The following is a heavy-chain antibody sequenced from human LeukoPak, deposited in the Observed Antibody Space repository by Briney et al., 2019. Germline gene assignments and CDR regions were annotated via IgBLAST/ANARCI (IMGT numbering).Heavy chain of an antibody. CDR2: VSWNRDYV. CDR1: AFIFEDYS. CDR3: AATSGWYGSYFDY. V-gene: IGHV3-9*03. J-gene: IGHJ4*02. D-gene: IGHD6-19*01. Sequence: GGSLRLSCTGSAFIFEDYSIHWVRQVPGGGLEWVSGVSWNRDYVGYADSVKGRFTISRDNDNYIVYLQMNSLRVDDMGSYFCAATSGWYGSYFDYWGQGTLVTVSS.